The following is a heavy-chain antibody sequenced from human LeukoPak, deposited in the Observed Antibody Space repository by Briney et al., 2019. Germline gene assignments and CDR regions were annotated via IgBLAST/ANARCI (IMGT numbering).Heavy chain of an antibody. CDR3: AKGGDYGDYG. J-gene: IGHJ4*02. CDR1: GFTFHTYA. V-gene: IGHV3-23*01. D-gene: IGHD4-17*01. Sequence: GGSLRLSCAPSGFTFHTYAMSWVRQAPGKGLEWVSAISGSGGSTYYADSVKGRFTISRDNSKNTLYLQMNSLRAEDTAVYYCAKGGDYGDYGWGQGTLVTVSS. CDR2: ISGSGGST.